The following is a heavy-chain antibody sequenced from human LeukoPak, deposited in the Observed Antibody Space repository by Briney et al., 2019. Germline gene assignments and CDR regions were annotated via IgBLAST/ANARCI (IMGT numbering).Heavy chain of an antibody. Sequence: GGSLGLSCVASGFSFRNYAIHWVRQAPGKGLEYVSVINTDGRITYYADSVKGRFTISRDNSKNTVYLQMGSLRGEDMAVYYCTRDGGSFCDFDYWGQGALVTVSS. J-gene: IGHJ4*02. CDR1: GFSFRNYA. V-gene: IGHV3-64*02. CDR2: INTDGRIT. D-gene: IGHD1-26*01. CDR3: TRDGGSFCDFDY.